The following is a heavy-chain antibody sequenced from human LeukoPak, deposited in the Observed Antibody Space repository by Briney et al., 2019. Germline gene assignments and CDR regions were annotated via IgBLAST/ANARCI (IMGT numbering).Heavy chain of an antibody. J-gene: IGHJ1*01. V-gene: IGHV3-23*01. CDR2: TSSSDAGK. D-gene: IGHD1-26*01. CDR3: AKEGWELPFEYFQH. CDR1: GFSLSSYA. Sequence: PGGSLRLSCTVSGFSLSSYALSWVRRAPGKGLEWVSATSSSDAGKYYADSVRGRFTISRDNSRNTMYLQMNSLRVEDAAVYYCAKEGWELPFEYFQHWGQGTLVTVSS.